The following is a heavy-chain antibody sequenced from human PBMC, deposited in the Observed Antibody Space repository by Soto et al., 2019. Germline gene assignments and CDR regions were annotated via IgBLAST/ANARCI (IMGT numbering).Heavy chain of an antibody. CDR1: GGTFSSYA. D-gene: IGHD1-26*01. CDR2: IIPTFGTA. CDR3: ARDNSGSYYEPRWFDP. Sequence: SVKVSCKASGGTFSSYAISWVRQAPGQGLEWMGGIIPTFGTANYAQKFQGRVTITADESTSTAYMELSSLRSEDTAVYYCARDNSGSYYEPRWFDPWGQGTLVTVSS. V-gene: IGHV1-69*13. J-gene: IGHJ5*02.